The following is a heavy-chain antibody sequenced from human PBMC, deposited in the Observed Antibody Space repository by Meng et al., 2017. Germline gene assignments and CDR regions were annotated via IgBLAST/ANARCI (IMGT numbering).Heavy chain of an antibody. CDR2: INPSGGST. D-gene: IGHD2-21*02. J-gene: IGHJ3*02. Sequence: ASVKVSCQASGYTFTSYYMHWVRQAPGQGLEWMGIINPSGGSTSYAQKFQGRVTMTRDTSTSTVYMDLSSLRSEDTAVYYCARHIVVVTATRSAPGYNAFDIWGQGTMVTVSS. CDR3: ARHIVVVTATRSAPGYNAFDI. CDR1: GYTFTSYY. V-gene: IGHV1-46*01.